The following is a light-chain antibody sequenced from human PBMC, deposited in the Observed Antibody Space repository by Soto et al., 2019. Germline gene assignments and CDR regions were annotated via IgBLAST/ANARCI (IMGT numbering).Light chain of an antibody. CDR1: QSVSSN. CDR3: QHYNNWPLT. V-gene: IGKV3-15*01. J-gene: IGKJ4*01. CDR2: GAS. Sequence: EIVMTQSPATLSVSPGERATLSCRASQSVSSNLAWYQQKPGQAPRLLIYGASTRATGIPARFSGSGSETEFTLTISSLQSEDFAVYYCQHYNNWPLTLGGGTKVEIK.